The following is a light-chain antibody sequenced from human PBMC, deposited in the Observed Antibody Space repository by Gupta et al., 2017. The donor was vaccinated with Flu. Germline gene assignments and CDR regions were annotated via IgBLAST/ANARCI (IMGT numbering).Light chain of an antibody. CDR3: QTGGTGMRF. V-gene: IGLV4-69*01. J-gene: IGLJ1*01. Sequence: QLVLTQSPSASASLGASVTLTCTLDNDHSTHTIAWHPQRPDKGPRYLMTITSDGRHKKGDGIPDRFSGSSSGAERYLTISGLRSEDGADYYGQTGGTGMRFFGPATRVTVL. CDR1: NDHSTHT. CDR2: ITSDGRH.